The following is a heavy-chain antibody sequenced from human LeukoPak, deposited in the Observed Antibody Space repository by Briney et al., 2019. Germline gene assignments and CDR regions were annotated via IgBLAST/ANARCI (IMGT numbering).Heavy chain of an antibody. CDR1: GGSFSSYY. D-gene: IGHD3-10*01. J-gene: IGHJ4*02. CDR2: INHSGST. Sequence: PSETLSLTCAVSGGSFSSYYWSWIRQPPGTGLEWIWAINHSGSTNCNPYLKSRVTISRDTSKNQFSLKLSSVTAADTAVYYCARAKLTVVRGVHFDYWGQGTLVTVSS. V-gene: IGHV4-34*01. CDR3: ARAKLTVVRGVHFDY.